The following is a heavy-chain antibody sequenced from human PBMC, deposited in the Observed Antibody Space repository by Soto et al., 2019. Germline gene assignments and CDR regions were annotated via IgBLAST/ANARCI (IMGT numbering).Heavy chain of an antibody. D-gene: IGHD3-22*01. CDR1: EYSIGSGDY. CDR3: AREVYYYDSSGFHWEDPFDF. Sequence: SATMSLSCAVSEYSIGSGDYLGWIRQNPGRWLAWIGSIHQSGNTYYNPSLKSRVTISVDTSKNQFSLKLSSVTAADTAVYFCAREVYYYDSSGFHWEDPFDFWGQGNPVTVSS. V-gene: IGHV4-38-2*02. CDR2: IHQSGNT. J-gene: IGHJ4*02.